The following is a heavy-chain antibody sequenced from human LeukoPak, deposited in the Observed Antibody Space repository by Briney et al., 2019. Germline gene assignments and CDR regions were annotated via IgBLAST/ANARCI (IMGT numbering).Heavy chain of an antibody. J-gene: IGHJ4*02. CDR1: GFTFSTYG. D-gene: IGHD3-10*01. CDR2: ISYDGSDE. V-gene: IGHV3-30*03. Sequence: GGSLRLSCAASGFTFSTYGTHWVRQAPGKGLEWVAIISYDGSDEYYADSVKGRFTISRDNSKNTLSLQMNSLTAEDTAVYYCVASSGSYHYWGQGTLVTVSS. CDR3: VASSGSYHY.